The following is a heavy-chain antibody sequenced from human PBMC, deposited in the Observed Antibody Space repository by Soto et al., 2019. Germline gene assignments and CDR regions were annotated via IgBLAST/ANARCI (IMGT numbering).Heavy chain of an antibody. V-gene: IGHV4-34*01. D-gene: IGHD2-21*01. J-gene: IGHJ6*02. Sequence: SETLSLTCAVYSGSFSGYSWNWIRQPPGKGQEWIGEINHRGSTNYNPPLKSRVTISIDTSKNQFSLRLSSVTAADTAVYYCARGGIVVVRGPGDHYYGMDVWGQGTTVTVS. CDR2: INHRGST. CDR1: SGSFSGYS. CDR3: ARGGIVVVRGPGDHYYGMDV.